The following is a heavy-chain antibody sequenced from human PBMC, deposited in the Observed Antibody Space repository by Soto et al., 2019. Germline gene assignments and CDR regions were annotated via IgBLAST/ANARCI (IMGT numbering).Heavy chain of an antibody. Sequence: QVHLVQSGAEVKKPGASVKVSCKASGYTFTSYGITWVRQAPGQGLEWMGWISAHNGNTDYAQKLQGRVIVTRDTSTSTAYMERRSLRSDDTAGYYWARGRYGAYWGQGALVTVSS. J-gene: IGHJ4*02. CDR3: ARGRYGAY. D-gene: IGHD3-10*01. V-gene: IGHV1-18*01. CDR2: ISAHNGNT. CDR1: GYTFTSYG.